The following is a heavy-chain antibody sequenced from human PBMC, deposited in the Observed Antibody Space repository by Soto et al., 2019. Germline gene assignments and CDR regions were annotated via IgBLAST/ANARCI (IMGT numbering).Heavy chain of an antibody. CDR1: GFTFSNYA. Sequence: QSGGSLRLSCAAYGFTFSNYAMSWVRQAPGKGLEWVSSISDSGGSTYYADSVKGRFTISRDNSKNTLYLQMNSLRADDTAVYYCARDQDWLFNGKRYWGQGTLVTVSS. J-gene: IGHJ4*02. CDR3: ARDQDWLFNGKRY. V-gene: IGHV3-23*01. CDR2: ISDSGGST. D-gene: IGHD3-9*01.